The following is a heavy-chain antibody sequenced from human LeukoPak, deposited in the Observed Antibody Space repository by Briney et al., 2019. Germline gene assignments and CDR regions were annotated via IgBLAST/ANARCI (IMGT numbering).Heavy chain of an antibody. Sequence: PSETLSLTCAVYGGSFSGYYRSWIRQPPGKGLEWIGEINHSGSTNYNPSLKSRVTISVDTSKNQFSLKLSSVTAADTAVYYCARCRLQQMEDAFDIWGQGTMVTVSS. J-gene: IGHJ3*02. V-gene: IGHV4-34*01. CDR1: GGSFSGYY. D-gene: IGHD5-24*01. CDR2: INHSGST. CDR3: ARCRLQQMEDAFDI.